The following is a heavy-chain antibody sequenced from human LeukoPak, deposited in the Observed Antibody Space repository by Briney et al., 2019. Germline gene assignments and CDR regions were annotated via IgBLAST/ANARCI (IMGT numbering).Heavy chain of an antibody. CDR2: ISSSSSYI. D-gene: IGHD3-10*02. CDR1: GFKFSSYS. Sequence: GGSLRLSCAASGFKFSSYSMKWVRQAPGKGLEWVSFISSSSSYIYYADSVKGRFTISRDNAKNSLYLQMNSLRVEGTAVYYCARGTMFPYYFDYWGQGTLVTVSS. J-gene: IGHJ4*02. V-gene: IGHV3-21*01. CDR3: ARGTMFPYYFDY.